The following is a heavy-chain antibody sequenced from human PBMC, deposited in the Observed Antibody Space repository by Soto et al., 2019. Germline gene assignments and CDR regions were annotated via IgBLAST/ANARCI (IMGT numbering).Heavy chain of an antibody. CDR1: GFTFSSYS. CDR3: ARDLGINFPYDAFDI. Sequence: GGSLRLSCAASGFTFSSYSMNWVRQAPGKGLEWVSYISSSSSTIYYADSVKGRFTISRDNAKNSLYLQMNSLRAEDTAVYYCARDLGINFPYDAFDIWGQGTMVTVSS. CDR2: ISSSSSTI. V-gene: IGHV3-48*01. J-gene: IGHJ3*02. D-gene: IGHD1-26*01.